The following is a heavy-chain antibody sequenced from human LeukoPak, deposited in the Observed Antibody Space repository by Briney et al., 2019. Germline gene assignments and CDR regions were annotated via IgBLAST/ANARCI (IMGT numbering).Heavy chain of an antibody. D-gene: IGHD3-10*01. CDR1: GFTFSSYG. V-gene: IGHV3-30*02. CDR2: IRYDGSNK. J-gene: IGHJ6*02. Sequence: QPGGSLRLSCAASGFTFSSYGMHWVRQAPGKGLEWVAFIRYDGSNKYYADSVKGRFTISRDNAKNSLYLQMNSLRAEDTAVYYCAREKLLSGMDVWGQGTTVTVSS. CDR3: AREKLLSGMDV.